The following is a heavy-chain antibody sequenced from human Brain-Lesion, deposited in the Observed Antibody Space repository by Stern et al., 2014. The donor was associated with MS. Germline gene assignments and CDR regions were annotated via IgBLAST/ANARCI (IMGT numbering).Heavy chain of an antibody. D-gene: IGHD3-3*01. Sequence: EVQLVESGGGLVQPGGSLTISCTAAGFTFGNSWMTWVRQAPGKGLEWVANIKEDGTEKNYVDSVKGRFTISRDNARNSLYPQMNSLRVEDTALYYCARVYNTIYGIVTQRGSGMDVWGQGTTVIVSS. J-gene: IGHJ6*02. CDR1: GFTFGNSW. V-gene: IGHV3-7*01. CDR3: ARVYNTIYGIVTQRGSGMDV. CDR2: IKEDGTEK.